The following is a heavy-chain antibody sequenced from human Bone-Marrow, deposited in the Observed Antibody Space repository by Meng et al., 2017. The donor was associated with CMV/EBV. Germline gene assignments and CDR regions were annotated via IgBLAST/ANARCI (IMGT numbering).Heavy chain of an antibody. CDR1: GFTFSSYA. J-gene: IGHJ4*02. CDR2: INPSGGST. V-gene: IGHV1-46*01. Sequence: GESLKISCAASGFTFSSYAMHWVRQAPGQGLEWMGIINPSGGSTSYAQKFQGRVTMTRDTSTSTVYMELSSLRPEDTAVYYCARDDPLDHRSDYWGQGTLVTVSS. CDR3: ARDDPLDHRSDY.